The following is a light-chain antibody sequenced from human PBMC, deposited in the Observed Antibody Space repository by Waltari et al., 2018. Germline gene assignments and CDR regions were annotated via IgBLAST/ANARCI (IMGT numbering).Light chain of an antibody. CDR3: QAWDSSTVV. CDR2: QDS. J-gene: IGLJ2*01. Sequence: SYELTQPPSVSVSPGQTASITCSGEKLGDKHGCWYQQKPGQSPVLVIHQDSKRPPGIPERFSGSNSGNTATLTISGTQAMDEADYYCQAWDSSTVVFGGGTKLTVL. CDR1: KLGDKH. V-gene: IGLV3-1*01.